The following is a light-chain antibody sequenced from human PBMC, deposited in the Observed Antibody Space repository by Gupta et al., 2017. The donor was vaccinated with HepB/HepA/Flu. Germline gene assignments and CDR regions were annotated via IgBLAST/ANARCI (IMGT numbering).Light chain of an antibody. CDR2: DAS. CDR3: QQYDNLPLT. V-gene: IGKV1-33*01. Sequence: XIQMTXXPSSLXASVRDRVTITCQASQDISNYLNWYQVKPGKAPKLLIYDASNLETGVPSRFRGSGSGTHFTFTISSLQPEDIATYYCQQYDNLPLTFGGGTKVEIK. J-gene: IGKJ4*01. CDR1: QDISNY.